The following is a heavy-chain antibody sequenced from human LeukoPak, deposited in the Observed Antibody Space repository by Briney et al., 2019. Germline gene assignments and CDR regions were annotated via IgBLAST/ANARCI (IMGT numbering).Heavy chain of an antibody. CDR3: ARVGYYDSSGYRGYYYYYYMDV. CDR1: GGSISSGSYY. D-gene: IGHD3-22*01. Sequence: SQTLSLTCTVSGGSISSGSYYWSWIRQPAGKGLEWIGRIYTSGSTNYNPSLRSRVTISVDTSNNQFSLKLSSVTAADTAVYYCARVGYYDSSGYRGYYYYYYMDVWGKGTTVTVSS. CDR2: IYTSGST. J-gene: IGHJ6*03. V-gene: IGHV4-61*02.